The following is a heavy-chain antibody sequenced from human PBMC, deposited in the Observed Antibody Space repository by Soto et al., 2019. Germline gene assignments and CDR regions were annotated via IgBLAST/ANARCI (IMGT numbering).Heavy chain of an antibody. Sequence: EVQLLESGGGLVQPGGSLRLSCTASGFTFSSYAMSWVRQAPGKELEWVSTISGNSGKTNYAESVKGRVSISRDNSKNTVHLQLDSLRAEDTSVYFCAKLGFVLMELYYFHQWGHGTLVTVSS. J-gene: IGHJ4*01. CDR2: ISGNSGKT. D-gene: IGHD2-8*01. V-gene: IGHV3-23*01. CDR1: GFTFSSYA. CDR3: AKLGFVLMELYYFHQ.